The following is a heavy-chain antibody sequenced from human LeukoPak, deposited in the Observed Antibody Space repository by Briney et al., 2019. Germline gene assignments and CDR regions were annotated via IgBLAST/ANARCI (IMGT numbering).Heavy chain of an antibody. J-gene: IGHJ4*02. Sequence: SETLSLTCTVSGGSVSSGSYYWSWIRQPPGKGLEWIGYIYYSGSTNYNPSLKSRVTISVDTSKNQFSLKLSSVTAADTAVHYCARVPRRSRSYLDYWGQGTLVTVSS. CDR1: GGSVSSGSYY. V-gene: IGHV4-61*01. CDR2: IYYSGST. CDR3: ARVPRRSRSYLDY. D-gene: IGHD1-14*01.